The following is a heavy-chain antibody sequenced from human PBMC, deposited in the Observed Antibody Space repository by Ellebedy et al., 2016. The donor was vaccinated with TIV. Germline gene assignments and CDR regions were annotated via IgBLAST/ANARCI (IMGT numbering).Heavy chain of an antibody. CDR2: IYWNDDK. CDR3: ARIDGGDSFDY. D-gene: IGHD2-21*01. V-gene: IGHV2-5*01. CDR1: GFSLSTSGVG. J-gene: IGHJ4*02. Sequence: SGPTLVKPTQTLTLTCTFSGFSLSTSGVGVGWIRQPPGKALEWLALIYWNDDKRYSPSLKRRLTISKDTSKNQVVLTMTNMDPVDTATYYCARIDGGDSFDYWGQGTLVTVSS.